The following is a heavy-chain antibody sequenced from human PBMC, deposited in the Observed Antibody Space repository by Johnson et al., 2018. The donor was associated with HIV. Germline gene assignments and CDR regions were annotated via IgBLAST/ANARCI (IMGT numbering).Heavy chain of an antibody. Sequence: VQLVESGGGLVQPGRSLRLSCAASGFTFDDYAMHWVRQAPGKGLEWVSGITWNSGSIGYADSVKGRFPISRDNSKNTLYLQMNSLRAEDTAVYYCATDILFATARSDHDAFDTWGQGTMVTVSS. CDR1: GFTFDDYA. D-gene: IGHD3-9*01. J-gene: IGHJ3*02. CDR2: ITWNSGSI. CDR3: ATDILFATARSDHDAFDT. V-gene: IGHV3-9*01.